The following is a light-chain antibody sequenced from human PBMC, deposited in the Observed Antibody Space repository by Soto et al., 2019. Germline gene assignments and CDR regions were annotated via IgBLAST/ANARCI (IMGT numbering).Light chain of an antibody. CDR3: SAWDNSLNGYV. J-gene: IGLJ1*01. CDR1: SSNIGAGHD. V-gene: IGLV1-40*01. Sequence: QSVLTQPPSVSGAPGQRVTISCTGSSSNIGAGHDVHWYQHLPGTAPKLLIYGNGNRPSGVPDRFSGSKSGTSASLAISGLQSEDEADYYCSAWDNSLNGYVFGPGTKLTVL. CDR2: GNG.